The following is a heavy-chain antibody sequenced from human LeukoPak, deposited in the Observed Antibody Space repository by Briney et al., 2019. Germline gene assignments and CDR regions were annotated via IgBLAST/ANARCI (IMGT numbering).Heavy chain of an antibody. J-gene: IGHJ4*02. Sequence: GGSLRLSCAASGFTVSSNYMSWVRQAPGKGLEWVSVIYSGGSTYYADSVEGRFTISRDNSKNTLYLQMNSLRAEDTAVYYCARAVACGEYYFDYWGQGTLVTVSS. CDR3: ARAVACGEYYFDY. CDR1: GFTVSSNY. CDR2: IYSGGST. D-gene: IGHD3-10*01. V-gene: IGHV3-66*02.